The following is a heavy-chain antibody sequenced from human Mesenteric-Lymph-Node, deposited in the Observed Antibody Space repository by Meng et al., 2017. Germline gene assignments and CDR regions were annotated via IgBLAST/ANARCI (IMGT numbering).Heavy chain of an antibody. CDR2: ISSSGSTI. Sequence: LKISCAASGFTFSDYYMSWIRQAPGKGLEWVSYISSSGSTIYYADSVKGRFTISRDNAKNSLYLQMNSLRAEDTAVYYCARDSGNAWFDPWGQGTLVTVSS. CDR3: ARDSGNAWFDP. D-gene: IGHD2-15*01. V-gene: IGHV3-11*01. J-gene: IGHJ5*02. CDR1: GFTFSDYY.